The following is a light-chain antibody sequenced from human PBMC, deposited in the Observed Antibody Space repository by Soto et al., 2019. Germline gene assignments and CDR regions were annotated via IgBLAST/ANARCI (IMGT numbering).Light chain of an antibody. CDR3: GSFRSSSISHV. CDR1: SSDVGSYNR. J-gene: IGLJ1*01. V-gene: IGLV2-18*02. Sequence: QSVLTQPPSVSGSPGQSVTISCTGTSSDVGSYNRVSWYQQPPGTAPKLMIYEVSNRPSGVPDRFSGSKSGNTASLTISGLQAEYEADYYCGSFRSSSISHVVGTGTKVTVL. CDR2: EVS.